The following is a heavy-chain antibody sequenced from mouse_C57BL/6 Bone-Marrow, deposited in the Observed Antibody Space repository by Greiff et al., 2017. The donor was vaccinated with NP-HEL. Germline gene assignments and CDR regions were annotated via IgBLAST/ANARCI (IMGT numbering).Heavy chain of an antibody. D-gene: IGHD2-2*01. CDR3: ARPGYDGGTLYYFDY. V-gene: IGHV5-17*01. Sequence: EVKLMESGGGLVKPGGSLKLSCAASGFTFSDYGMHWVRQAPEKGLEWVAYISSGSSTIYYADTVKGRFTISRDNAKNTLVLQMTSLRSEETAMYYCARPGYDGGTLYYFDYWGQGTTLTVSS. CDR1: GFTFSDYG. CDR2: ISSGSSTI. J-gene: IGHJ2*01.